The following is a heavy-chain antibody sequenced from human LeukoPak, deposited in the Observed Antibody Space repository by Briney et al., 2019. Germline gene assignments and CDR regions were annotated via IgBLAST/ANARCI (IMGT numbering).Heavy chain of an antibody. CDR3: ARDRIDDILTGYYAPFDP. J-gene: IGHJ5*02. V-gene: IGHV1-46*01. CDR2: INPSGGGT. CDR1: GYTFTNYF. Sequence: GASVKVSCKASGYTFTNYFMHWVRQAPGQGLEWMGVINPSGGGTTYAQRFQGRVTMTRDTSTSTVHMELSSLRSEDTAVYYCARDRIDDILTGYYAPFDPWGQGTLVTVSS. D-gene: IGHD3-9*01.